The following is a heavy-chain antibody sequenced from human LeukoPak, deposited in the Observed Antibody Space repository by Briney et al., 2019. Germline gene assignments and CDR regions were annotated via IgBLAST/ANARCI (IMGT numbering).Heavy chain of an antibody. J-gene: IGHJ5*02. Sequence: ASVKVSCKASGYTFTSYYMHWVRQAPGQGLEWMGIINPSGGSTSYAQKFQGRVTMTRDTSTSTVYMDLSSLRSEDTAVYYCAQDISGGMYGIWFDPWGQGTLVTVSS. CDR2: INPSGGST. CDR1: GYTFTSYY. V-gene: IGHV1-46*01. D-gene: IGHD2-8*01. CDR3: AQDISGGMYGIWFDP.